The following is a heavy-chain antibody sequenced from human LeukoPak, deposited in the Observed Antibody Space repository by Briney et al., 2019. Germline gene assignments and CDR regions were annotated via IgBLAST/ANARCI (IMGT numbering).Heavy chain of an antibody. D-gene: IGHD3-10*01. Sequence: GGSLRLSCAASGFTFSSYGMHWVRQAPGKGLEWVAFIRSDGSNKYYADSVKGRFTISRDNSKLYLQMNSLRAEDTAVFYCARVPTGRSQGPYYFDYWGQGTLVTVSS. CDR2: IRSDGSNK. V-gene: IGHV3-30*02. CDR3: ARVPTGRSQGPYYFDY. CDR1: GFTFSSYG. J-gene: IGHJ4*02.